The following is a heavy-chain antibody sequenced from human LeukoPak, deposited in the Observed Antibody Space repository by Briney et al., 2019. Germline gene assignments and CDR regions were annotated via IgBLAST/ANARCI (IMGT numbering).Heavy chain of an antibody. Sequence: GGSLRLSCAASGFTFSSYGMHWVRQAPGKGLEWVAVIWYDGSNKYYADSVKGRFTISRDNSKNTLYLQMNSLRAEDTAVYYCVRDPRFWFGGLLDWFDPWGQGTLVTVSS. CDR1: GFTFSSYG. CDR3: VRDPRFWFGGLLDWFDP. J-gene: IGHJ5*02. V-gene: IGHV3-33*01. CDR2: IWYDGSNK. D-gene: IGHD3-10*01.